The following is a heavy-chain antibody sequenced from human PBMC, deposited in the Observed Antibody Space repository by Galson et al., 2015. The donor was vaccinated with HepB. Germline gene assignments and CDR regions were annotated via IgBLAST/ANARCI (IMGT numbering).Heavy chain of an antibody. CDR1: TFTFSSYA. CDR3: AREGPRISRYYFDF. J-gene: IGHJ4*02. CDR2: ITNSGGST. Sequence: SLRLSCAASTFTFSSYAMGWVRQAPGKGLEWVSGITNSGGSTYYADSVKGRFTISRDNAKNSLYLQMDSLRAEDTAVYYCAREGPRISRYYFDFWGQGTLVTVSS. D-gene: IGHD3-3*01. V-gene: IGHV3-23*01.